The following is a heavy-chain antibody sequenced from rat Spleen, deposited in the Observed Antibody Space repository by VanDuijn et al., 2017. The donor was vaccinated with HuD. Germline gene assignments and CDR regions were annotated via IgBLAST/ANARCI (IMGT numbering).Heavy chain of an antibody. Sequence: EVQLVESDGGLVQPGRSLKLSCVASGFTFNDCYMAWVRQAPTKGLEWVATISYDGSSTYYRDSVKGRFTISRDNAKSTLYLQMDSLRSEDTATYYCARHGRGERTYYYVLDAWGQGVSVTVSS. CDR3: ARHGRGERTYYYVLDA. V-gene: IGHV5-29*01. D-gene: IGHD4-3*01. CDR1: GFTFNDCY. J-gene: IGHJ4*01. CDR2: ISYDGSST.